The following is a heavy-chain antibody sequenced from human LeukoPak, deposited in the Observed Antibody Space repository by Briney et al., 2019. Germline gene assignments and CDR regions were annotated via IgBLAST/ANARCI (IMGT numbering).Heavy chain of an antibody. CDR2: IYYRGST. J-gene: IGHJ4*02. D-gene: IGHD3-22*01. CDR3: ARDASNGYYFDY. V-gene: IGHV4-59*01. Sequence: SETLSLTCTVSGGSISSYYWSWIRQPPGKGLEWIGYIYYRGSTNYNPSLKTRVTISLDTSKNQLSLKLTSVTTADTAVYYCARDASNGYYFDYWGQGILATVSS. CDR1: GGSISSYY.